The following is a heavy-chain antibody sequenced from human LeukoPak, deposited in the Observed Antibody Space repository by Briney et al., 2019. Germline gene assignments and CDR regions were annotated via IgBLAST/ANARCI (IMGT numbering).Heavy chain of an antibody. CDR3: ARGRDGYITGGSSTDY. CDR2: INPNSGGT. J-gene: IGHJ4*02. V-gene: IGHV1-2*02. Sequence: ASVKVSCKASGYTFTGYYMHWVRQAPGQGLEWMGWINPNSGGTNYAQKFQGRVTMTRDTSISTAYMELSRLRSDDTAVYYCARGRDGYITGGSSTDYWGQGTLVTVSS. CDR1: GYTFTGYY. D-gene: IGHD5-24*01.